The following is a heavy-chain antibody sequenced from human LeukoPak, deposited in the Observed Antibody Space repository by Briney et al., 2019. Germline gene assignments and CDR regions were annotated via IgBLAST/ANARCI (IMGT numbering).Heavy chain of an antibody. J-gene: IGHJ5*02. D-gene: IGHD2-8*01. Sequence: GRSLRLSRAASGFTLSSYWMSWVRQAPGKGLERVANIKQDGSEKYYVDSVKGRFTISRDNAKISLYLQMNSLRAEDTAVYYCAREDIVRFDPWGQGTLVTVSS. CDR3: AREDIVRFDP. CDR1: GFTLSSYW. V-gene: IGHV3-7*01. CDR2: IKQDGSEK.